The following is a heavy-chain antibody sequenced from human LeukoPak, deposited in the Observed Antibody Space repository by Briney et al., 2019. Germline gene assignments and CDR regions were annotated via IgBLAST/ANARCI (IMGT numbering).Heavy chain of an antibody. CDR1: GGSFSGYY. CDR2: INHSGST. CDR3: ARHNRIAAAGTLDY. J-gene: IGHJ4*02. Sequence: SETLSLTCAVYGGSFSGYYWSWIRQPPGKGLEWIGEINHSGSTNYNPSLKSRVTISVDTSKNQFSLKLSSVTAADTAVYYCARHNRIAAAGTLDYWGQGTLVTVSS. V-gene: IGHV4-34*01. D-gene: IGHD6-13*01.